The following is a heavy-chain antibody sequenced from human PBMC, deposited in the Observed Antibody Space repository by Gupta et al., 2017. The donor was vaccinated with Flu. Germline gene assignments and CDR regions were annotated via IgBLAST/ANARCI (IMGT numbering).Heavy chain of an antibody. CDR2: ISWNSGTI. Sequence: MHWVRQAPGKGLEWVSGISWNSGTIGYADSVKGRFTISRDNAKNSLYLQMNSLRAEDTALYYCAKDRLATANYYYYGMDVWGQGTTVTVSS. CDR3: AKDRLATANYYYYGMDV. J-gene: IGHJ6*02. V-gene: IGHV3-9*01. D-gene: IGHD2-21*02.